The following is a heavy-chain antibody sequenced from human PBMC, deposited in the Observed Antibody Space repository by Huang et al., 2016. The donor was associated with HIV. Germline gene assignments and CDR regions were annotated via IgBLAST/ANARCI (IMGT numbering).Heavy chain of an antibody. CDR1: GFILSNYG. D-gene: IGHD3-22*01. CDR3: ARGDYYDSSGYHPGYFDY. J-gene: IGHJ4*02. V-gene: IGHV3-33*04. CDR2: ISNGGMKK. Sequence: VQLIEYGGGVVQPGKSLGLPCATSGFILSNYGMHWVRQAPGKWLKVVAFISNGGMKKNYADAVRGRFTVGRDNGNNTLFLQMRSLGVDDTAVYYCARGDYYDSSGYHPGYFDYWGQGILVTVSS.